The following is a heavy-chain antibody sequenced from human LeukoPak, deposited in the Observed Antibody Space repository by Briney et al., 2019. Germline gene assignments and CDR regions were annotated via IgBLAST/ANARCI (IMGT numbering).Heavy chain of an antibody. CDR3: ARAHLTSPDGWFDP. J-gene: IGHJ5*02. CDR1: GGSISSGGYS. V-gene: IGHV4-30-2*01. CDR2: IYHSGST. Sequence: SQTLSLTCAVSGGSISSGGYSWSWIRQPPGKGLEWIGYIYHSGSTNYNPSLKSRVTISVDTSKNQFSLKLSSVTAADPAVYYCARAHLTSPDGWFDPWGQGTLVTVSS. D-gene: IGHD2-2*01.